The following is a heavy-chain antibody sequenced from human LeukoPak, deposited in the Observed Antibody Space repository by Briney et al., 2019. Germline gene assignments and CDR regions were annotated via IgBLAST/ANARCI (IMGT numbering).Heavy chain of an antibody. V-gene: IGHV1-69*01. CDR2: IIPIFGTA. CDR3: ARVDRMAEIDF. D-gene: IGHD1-14*01. Sequence: ASVKVSCKASGGTFSSYAISWVRQAPGQGLEWMGGIIPIFGTANYAQKFQGRVTITADESTSTAYMELSSLRSEDTAVYYCARVDRMAEIDFWGQGTLVIVSA. J-gene: IGHJ4*02. CDR1: GGTFSSYA.